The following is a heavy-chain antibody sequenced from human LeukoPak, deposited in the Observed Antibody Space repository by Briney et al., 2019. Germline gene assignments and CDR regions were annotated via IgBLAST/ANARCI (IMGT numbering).Heavy chain of an antibody. CDR3: ARRVLLYDILTADSRYYYYYMDV. Sequence: ASVKVSCKASGYTFTSSDINWVRQATGQGLGWMGWMNPNSGNTGYAQKFQGRVTMTRNTSISTAYMELSSLRSEDTAVYYCARRVLLYDILTADSRYYYYYMDVWGRGTTVTISS. CDR2: MNPNSGNT. J-gene: IGHJ6*03. V-gene: IGHV1-8*01. CDR1: GYTFTSSD. D-gene: IGHD3-9*01.